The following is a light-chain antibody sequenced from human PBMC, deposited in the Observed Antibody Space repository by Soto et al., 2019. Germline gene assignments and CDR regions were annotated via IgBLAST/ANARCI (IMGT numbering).Light chain of an antibody. CDR2: GAS. Sequence: EIVMTQSPATLSVSPGEGATLSCRASQSISSNLAWYQQKPGQAPRLLIFGASTRATGITARFSGSGSGTEFTLTISSLQSEDFVVYYCQQYNNWPPYTFGQGTKLEIK. CDR3: QQYNNWPPYT. CDR1: QSISSN. V-gene: IGKV3-15*01. J-gene: IGKJ2*01.